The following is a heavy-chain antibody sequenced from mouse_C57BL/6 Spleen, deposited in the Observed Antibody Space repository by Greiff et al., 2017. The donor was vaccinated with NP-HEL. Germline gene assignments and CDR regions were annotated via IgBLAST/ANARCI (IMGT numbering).Heavy chain of an antibody. CDR1: GYTFTSYW. Sequence: QVQLKQPGAELVKPGASVKLSCKASGYTFTSYWMHWVKQRPGQGLEWIGMIHPNSGSTNYNEKFKSKATLTVDKSSSTAYMQLSSLTSEDSAVYYCARTPGRGYWYFDVWGTGTTVTVSS. V-gene: IGHV1-64*01. CDR2: IHPNSGST. J-gene: IGHJ1*03. D-gene: IGHD1-1*01. CDR3: ARTPGRGYWYFDV.